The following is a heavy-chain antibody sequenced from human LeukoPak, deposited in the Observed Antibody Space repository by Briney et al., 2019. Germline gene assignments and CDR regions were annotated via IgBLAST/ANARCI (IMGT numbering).Heavy chain of an antibody. D-gene: IGHD1-26*01. Sequence: SETLSLTCTVSGGSISSYYWSWIRQPAGKGLEWIGRIHTSGSTNYNPSLKSRVTMSVDTSKNQFSLKLSSVTAADTAVYYCARDLPTWELDNGDYWGHGRLSPSPQ. CDR3: ARDLPTWELDNGDY. J-gene: IGHJ4*01. V-gene: IGHV4-4*07. CDR2: IHTSGST. CDR1: GGSISSYY.